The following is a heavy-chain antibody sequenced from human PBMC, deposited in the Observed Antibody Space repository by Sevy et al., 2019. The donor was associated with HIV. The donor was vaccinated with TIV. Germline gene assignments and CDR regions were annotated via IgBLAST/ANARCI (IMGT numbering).Heavy chain of an antibody. CDR1: GFMFSSYS. CDR3: AGPDAKGGMDV. CDR2: ISSDSNYI. Sequence: GGSLRLSCAASGFMFSSYSMNWVRQAPGKGLEWVSSISSDSNYIYYADSVKGRFTISRDNAKNSLYLQMNSLRAEDTAVYYCAGPDAKGGMDVWGQGSTVTVSS. V-gene: IGHV3-21*01. J-gene: IGHJ6*02.